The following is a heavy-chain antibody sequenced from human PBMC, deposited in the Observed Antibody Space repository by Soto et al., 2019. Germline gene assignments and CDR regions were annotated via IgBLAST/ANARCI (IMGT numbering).Heavy chain of an antibody. D-gene: IGHD6-13*01. Sequence: PSETLSLTCTVSGGSISSGGYYWSWIRQHPGKGLEWIGYIYYSGSTYYNPSLKSRVTISVDTSKNQFSLKLSSVTAADTAVYYCARDRSGIFEQQLGLRLFDYWGQGTLVTVSS. CDR3: ARDRSGIFEQQLGLRLFDY. CDR2: IYYSGST. V-gene: IGHV4-31*03. J-gene: IGHJ4*02. CDR1: GGSISSGGYY.